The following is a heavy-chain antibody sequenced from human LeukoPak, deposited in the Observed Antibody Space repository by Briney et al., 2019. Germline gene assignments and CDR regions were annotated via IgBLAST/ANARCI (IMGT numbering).Heavy chain of an antibody. CDR2: IYYNGRVT. CDR3: ARERTYYFDY. J-gene: IGHJ4*02. V-gene: IGHV4-59*01. CDR1: GGTLNPYY. Sequence: PSETLSLTCTVSGGTLNPYYWGWIRLPPGKGLEWIGYIYYNGRVTNYNPSLKGRVSISVDTSKNQFSLNLRSVTAADTAVYYCARERTYYFDYWGQGTQVTVSS.